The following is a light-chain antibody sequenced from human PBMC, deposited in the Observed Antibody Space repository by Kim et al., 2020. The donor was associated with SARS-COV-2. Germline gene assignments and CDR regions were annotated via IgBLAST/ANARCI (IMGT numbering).Light chain of an antibody. Sequence: GKTGTISSTRSSGSVDDNYVQGYQQRPGGVPTTVIYEDDQRPSGVSDRFSGSIDNSSNSASLTISGLRTEDEADYYCQSYNRDNVIFGGGTQLTVL. V-gene: IGLV6-57*03. J-gene: IGLJ2*01. CDR3: QSYNRDNVI. CDR2: EDD. CDR1: SGSVDDNY.